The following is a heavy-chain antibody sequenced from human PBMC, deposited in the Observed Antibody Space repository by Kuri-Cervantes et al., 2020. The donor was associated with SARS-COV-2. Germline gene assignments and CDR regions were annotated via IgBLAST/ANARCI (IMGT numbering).Heavy chain of an antibody. J-gene: IGHJ4*02. CDR1: GDTFSSYA. D-gene: IGHD2-2*02. Sequence: ASVKVSCKASGDTFSSYAISWVRQAPGQGLEWVGIINPSGGSTSYAQKLQGTVTMTRDTSTSTVYMELSSLRSEDTAVYYCARPGAPKGYCSSTSCNTLPFDYWGQGTRVTVSS. CDR3: ARPGAPKGYCSSTSCNTLPFDY. CDR2: INPSGGST. V-gene: IGHV1-46*03.